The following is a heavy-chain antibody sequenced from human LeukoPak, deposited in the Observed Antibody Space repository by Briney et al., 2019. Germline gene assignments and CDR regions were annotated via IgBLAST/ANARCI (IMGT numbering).Heavy chain of an antibody. V-gene: IGHV3-48*04. Sequence: PGGSLRLSRAASGFTFSTYSMNWVRQAPGKGLEWVSYISSSSSPTYYADSVKGRFTISRDNAKNSLYLQMNSLRAEDTAVYYCARRTPGYCSGGSCYGFQHWGQGTLVTVSS. CDR1: GFTFSTYS. J-gene: IGHJ1*01. CDR2: ISSSSSPT. D-gene: IGHD2-15*01. CDR3: ARRTPGYCSGGSCYGFQH.